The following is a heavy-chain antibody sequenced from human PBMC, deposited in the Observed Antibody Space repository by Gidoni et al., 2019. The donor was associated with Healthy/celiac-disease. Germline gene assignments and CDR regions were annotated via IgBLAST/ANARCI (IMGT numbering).Heavy chain of an antibody. CDR1: GFTFSSYD. V-gene: IGHV3-23*04. J-gene: IGHJ4*02. CDR3: AKLRGCSGGSCSLDY. Sequence: EVQLVESGGGLVQPGGSLRLSCAASGFTFSSYDMSWVRQAPGKGLGWVSAISGSGGSTDYADAVKGRFTISRDNSKNTLYLQMNSLRAEDTAVYYWAKLRGCSGGSCSLDYGGQGTLVTVSS. CDR2: ISGSGGST. D-gene: IGHD2-15*01.